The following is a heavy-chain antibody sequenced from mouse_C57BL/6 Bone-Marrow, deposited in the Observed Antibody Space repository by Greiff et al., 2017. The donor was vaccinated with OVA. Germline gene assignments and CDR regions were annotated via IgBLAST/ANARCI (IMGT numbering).Heavy chain of an antibody. CDR1: GYTFTDYY. Sequence: VQLQQSGAELVRPGASVKLSCKASGYTFTDYYINWVKQRPGQGLEWIARIYPGSGNTYYNEKFKGKATLTAEKSSSTAYMQLSSLTSEDSAVYFCARRRLLRYYYFDYWGQGTTLTVSS. J-gene: IGHJ2*01. CDR3: ARRRLLRYYYFDY. CDR2: IYPGSGNT. V-gene: IGHV1-76*01. D-gene: IGHD1-1*01.